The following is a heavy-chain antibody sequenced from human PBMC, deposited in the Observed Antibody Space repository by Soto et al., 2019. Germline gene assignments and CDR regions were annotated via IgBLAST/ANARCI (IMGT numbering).Heavy chain of an antibody. CDR1: GYTFSNYG. J-gene: IGHJ4*02. CDR2: ISASKGNT. Sequence: ASLKFSCKSSGYTFSNYGFTWLRQAPGQGLEWMGWISASKGNTNYAQKFQGRVTLTRDTSTSTAYMELRSLKSDDMAVYYCASRAGQLPYYFDYWGQGTQVTVSS. V-gene: IGHV1-18*03. CDR3: ASRAGQLPYYFDY. D-gene: IGHD6-6*01.